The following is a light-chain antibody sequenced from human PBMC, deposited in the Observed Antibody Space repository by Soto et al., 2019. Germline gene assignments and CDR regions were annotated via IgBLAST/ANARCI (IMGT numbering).Light chain of an antibody. Sequence: DIQMTQSPSSLSASVGERVTITCRASQSIGSYLNWYQHKPGRAPTLLIYAASSLQSGVPSRFSSSGSGKDFALTIRNLQPEDFAIYFCQQAYNSPRAFGHGTKVEIK. CDR2: AAS. CDR1: QSIGSY. J-gene: IGKJ1*01. V-gene: IGKV1-39*01. CDR3: QQAYNSPRA.